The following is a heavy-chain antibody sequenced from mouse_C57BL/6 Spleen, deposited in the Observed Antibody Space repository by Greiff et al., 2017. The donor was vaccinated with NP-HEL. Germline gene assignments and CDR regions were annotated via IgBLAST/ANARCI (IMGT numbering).Heavy chain of an antibody. CDR1: GFNIKDYY. Sequence: VQLQHSGAELVRPGASVKLSCTASGFNIKDYYMHWVKQRPEQGLEWIGRIDPEDGDTEYAPKFQGKTTMTADTSSNTAYLQLSGLTSEDTAVYYRTTEYYYCSSFDDWGQGTTLTVSS. D-gene: IGHD1-1*01. CDR2: IDPEDGDT. V-gene: IGHV14-1*01. J-gene: IGHJ2*01. CDR3: TTEYYYCSSFDD.